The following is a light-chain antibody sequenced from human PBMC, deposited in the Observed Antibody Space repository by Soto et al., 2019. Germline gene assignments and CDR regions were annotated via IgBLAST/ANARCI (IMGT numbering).Light chain of an antibody. CDR1: SSNIGSIT. CDR2: SNN. CDR3: AAWDDSLNGYG. Sequence: QSVLTQPPSASGTPGQRVTISCSGSSSNIGSITVNWYQQLPGTAPKLLIYSNNQRPSGVPDRFSGSKSGTSASLAISGLQSEDEADYYCAAWDDSLNGYGFGTGTKLTVL. V-gene: IGLV1-44*01. J-gene: IGLJ1*01.